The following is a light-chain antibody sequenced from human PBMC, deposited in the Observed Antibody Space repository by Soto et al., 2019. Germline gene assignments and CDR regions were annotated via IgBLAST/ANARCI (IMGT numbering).Light chain of an antibody. J-gene: IGKJ4*01. Sequence: EIVMTQSPATLSVSPGERATLSCRASQSVSDNLAWYQQKPGQAPRLLIYGASTRATDIPARFSGSGSGTEFTLTVSSLQSEDFAVYYCQQYKNWPQLTFGGGTKVEIK. V-gene: IGKV3-15*01. CDR1: QSVSDN. CDR2: GAS. CDR3: QQYKNWPQLT.